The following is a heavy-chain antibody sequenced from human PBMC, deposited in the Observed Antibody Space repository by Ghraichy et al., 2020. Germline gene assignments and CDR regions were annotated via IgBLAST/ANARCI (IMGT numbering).Heavy chain of an antibody. J-gene: IGHJ6*02. Sequence: GALRLSCVGSGFTFSSYSMNWVRQSPGKGLEWVSYITSSSRTKSYADSVKGRFTISRDNAQNSLYLQMSSLRDEDTAVYYCARGSTVVRFYFYDGMDVWGLGTTVTVSS. CDR3: ARGSTVVRFYFYDGMDV. CDR2: ITSSSRTK. CDR1: GFTFSSYS. D-gene: IGHD4-23*01. V-gene: IGHV3-48*02.